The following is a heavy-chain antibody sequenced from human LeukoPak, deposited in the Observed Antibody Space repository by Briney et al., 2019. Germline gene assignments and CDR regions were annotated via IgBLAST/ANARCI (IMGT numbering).Heavy chain of an antibody. Sequence: SETLSLTCAVYGGSFSGYYWSWIRQPPEKGLEWIGEINHSGSTNYKPSLKSRVTVSVDTSKNQFSLKLSSVTAADTAVYYCAAADPGRYFDYWGQGTLVSVSS. CDR1: GGSFSGYY. CDR3: AAADPGRYFDY. D-gene: IGHD6-13*01. J-gene: IGHJ4*02. V-gene: IGHV4-34*01. CDR2: INHSGST.